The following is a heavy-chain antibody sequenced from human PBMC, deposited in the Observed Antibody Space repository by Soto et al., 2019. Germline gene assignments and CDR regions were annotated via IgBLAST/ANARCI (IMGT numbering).Heavy chain of an antibody. CDR1: GGSFSGYY. D-gene: IGHD2-15*01. J-gene: IGHJ4*02. CDR3: ARGGARYCSGGSCDQGDY. V-gene: IGHV4-34*01. CDR2: INHSGST. Sequence: SETLSLTCAVYGGSFSGYYWSWIRQPPGKGLEWIGEINHSGSTNYNPSLKSRVTISVDTSKTQFSLKLSSVTAADTAVYYCARGGARYCSGGSCDQGDYWGQGTLVTVSS.